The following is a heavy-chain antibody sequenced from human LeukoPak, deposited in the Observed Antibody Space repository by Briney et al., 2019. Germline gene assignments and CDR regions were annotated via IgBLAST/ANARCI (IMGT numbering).Heavy chain of an antibody. Sequence: GGSLRLSCAASGFTFDSYSMYWVRQAPGKGLEWVSSISSSSSRMFYADSVKGRFSISRDNANNSLYLQMNSLRAEDTAVYYCVRDSGSSYGYYFLHWGQGTLVTVSS. V-gene: IGHV3-21*01. D-gene: IGHD1-26*01. CDR3: VRDSGSSYGYYFLH. CDR1: GFTFDSYS. J-gene: IGHJ1*01. CDR2: ISSSSSRM.